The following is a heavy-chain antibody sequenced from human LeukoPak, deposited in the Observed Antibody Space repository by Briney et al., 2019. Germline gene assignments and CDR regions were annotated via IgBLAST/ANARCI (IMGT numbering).Heavy chain of an antibody. CDR3: PRLLDYGDNSYFDY. V-gene: IGHV4-59*08. J-gene: IGHJ4*02. CDR1: GGFTSSYR. Sequence: SETLSLTCTVSGGFTSSYRWSWIRQPPGKGLEYIGYIYYSGHTKYNPSLKSRVTTSVDTSKNQFSLKLSSVTAADPAVYYCPRLLDYGDNSYFDYWGQGTLVTVSS. CDR2: IYYSGHT. D-gene: IGHD4-23*01.